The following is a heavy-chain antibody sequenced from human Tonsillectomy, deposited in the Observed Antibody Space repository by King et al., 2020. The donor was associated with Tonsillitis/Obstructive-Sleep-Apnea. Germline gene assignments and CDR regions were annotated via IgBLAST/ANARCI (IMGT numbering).Heavy chain of an antibody. D-gene: IGHD3-3*01. V-gene: IGHV4-34*01. CDR2: INHSGST. J-gene: IGHJ4*02. CDR3: SNSQRDFWGGSMNDY. Sequence: VQLQQWGAGLLKPSETLSLTCAVYGGSFSGYYWSWIRQTPGKGLEWIGDINHSGSTNYNPSLKSRVTISVDTSKNQFSLKLSSVTAADTAVYYCSNSQRDFWGGSMNDYWGQGTLVTVSS. CDR1: GGSFSGYY.